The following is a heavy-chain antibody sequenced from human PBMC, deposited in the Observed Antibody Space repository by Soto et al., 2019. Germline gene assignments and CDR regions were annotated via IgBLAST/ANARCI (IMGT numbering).Heavy chain of an antibody. D-gene: IGHD6-13*01. CDR3: ARAFIAAAGTRSGYYFDY. CDR2: INHSGST. J-gene: IGHJ4*02. Sequence: QVQLQQWGAGLLKPSETLSLTCAVYGGSFSGYYWSWIRQPPGKGLEWIGEINHSGSTNYNPSLKSRVTISVDTSKNQFSLKLSSVTAADTAVYYCARAFIAAAGTRSGYYFDYWGQGTLVTVSS. CDR1: GGSFSGYY. V-gene: IGHV4-34*01.